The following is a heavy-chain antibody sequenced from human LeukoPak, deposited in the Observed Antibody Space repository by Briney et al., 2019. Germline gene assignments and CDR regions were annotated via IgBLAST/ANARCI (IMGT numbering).Heavy chain of an antibody. Sequence: SKTLSLTCTVSGGSISSYYWSWVRQPAGKGLEWIGRIHTSGSTNYNPSLKSRVTISVDTSKNQFSLKLSSVTAADTAVYYCARDSEVGVYYDTYWGQGTLVTVSS. D-gene: IGHD3-3*01. CDR3: ARDSEVGVYYDTY. J-gene: IGHJ4*02. CDR1: GGSISSYY. V-gene: IGHV4-4*07. CDR2: IHTSGST.